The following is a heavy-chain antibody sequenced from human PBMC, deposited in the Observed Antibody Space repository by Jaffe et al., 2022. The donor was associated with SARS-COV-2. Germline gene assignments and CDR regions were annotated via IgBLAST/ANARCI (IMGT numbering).Heavy chain of an antibody. J-gene: IGHJ5*02. CDR1: GFSLSTSGVG. Sequence: QITLKESGPTLVKPTQTLTLTCTFSGFSLSTSGVGVGWIRQPPGKALEWLALIHWDDDKSYSPSLKSRLTITKDTSKNQVVLTMTNMDPVDTATYYCAQISSSWRKGWFDPWGQGTLVTVSS. CDR2: IHWDDDK. D-gene: IGHD6-13*01. V-gene: IGHV2-5*02. CDR3: AQISSSWRKGWFDP.